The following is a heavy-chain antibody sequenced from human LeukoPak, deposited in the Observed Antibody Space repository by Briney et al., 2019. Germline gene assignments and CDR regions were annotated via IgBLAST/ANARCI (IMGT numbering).Heavy chain of an antibody. V-gene: IGHV4-59*08. Sequence: PSETLSLTCTVSGGSISSYYWSWIRQPPGQGLVWIGYIYYSGSTNYHPSLKSRVTISVDTSKNQFSLKLSSVTAADTAVYYCASTIAAAGAYYYGMDVWGQGTTVTVSS. D-gene: IGHD6-13*01. J-gene: IGHJ6*02. CDR2: IYYSGST. CDR1: GGSISSYY. CDR3: ASTIAAAGAYYYGMDV.